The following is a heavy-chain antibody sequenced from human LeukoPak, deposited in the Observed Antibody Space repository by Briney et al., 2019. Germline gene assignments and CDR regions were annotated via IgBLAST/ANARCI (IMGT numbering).Heavy chain of an antibody. Sequence: GGSLRLSCAASGFTFSSFSMNWVRQPPGKGLEWVSFIYSGGNTYYADSVKGRFTITRDNSKNTVHLQMNSLRAEDTAMYYCAGRAGDYSHPYDYWGQGTLVTVSS. CDR1: GFTFSSFS. CDR3: AGRAGDYSHPYDY. D-gene: IGHD3-22*01. V-gene: IGHV3-53*01. J-gene: IGHJ4*02. CDR2: IYSGGNT.